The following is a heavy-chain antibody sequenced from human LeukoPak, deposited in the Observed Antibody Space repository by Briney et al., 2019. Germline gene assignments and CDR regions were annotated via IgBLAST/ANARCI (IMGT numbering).Heavy chain of an antibody. D-gene: IGHD3-22*01. J-gene: IGHJ4*02. Sequence: ASVKVSCKASGYTFTSYDINWVRQATGQGLEWMGWMNPNSGNTGYAQKFQGRVTMTRNTSISTAYMELSSLRSEDTAVYYCARGLEERYGYYGSTLGVDYWGQGTLVTVSS. CDR3: ARGLEERYGYYGSTLGVDY. CDR1: GYTFTSYD. CDR2: MNPNSGNT. V-gene: IGHV1-8*01.